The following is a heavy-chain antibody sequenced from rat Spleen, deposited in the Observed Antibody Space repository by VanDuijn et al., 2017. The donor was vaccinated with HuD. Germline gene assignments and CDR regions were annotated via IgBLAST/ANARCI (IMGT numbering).Heavy chain of an antibody. D-gene: IGHD1-12*03. CDR2: ISYDGSST. V-gene: IGHV5-29*01. CDR3: ARQADRYYYDGYYRPYYFDY. CDR1: GFTFSNYG. J-gene: IGHJ2*01. Sequence: EVQLVESGGGLVQPGRSLKLSCVASGFTFSNYGMAWVRQAPTKGLEWVATISYDGSSTYYRDSVKGRFTISRDNAKSTLYLQMDSLRSEDTATYYCARQADRYYYDGYYRPYYFDYWGQGVMVTVSS.